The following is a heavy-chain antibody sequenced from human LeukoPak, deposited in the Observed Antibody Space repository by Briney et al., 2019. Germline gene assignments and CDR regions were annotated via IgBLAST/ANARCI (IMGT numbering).Heavy chain of an antibody. CDR3: ARGLPPRRNYDSSGYYSYYFDY. CDR2: ISGYNGNT. J-gene: IGHJ4*02. CDR1: GYTFTNYG. D-gene: IGHD3-22*01. V-gene: IGHV1-18*01. Sequence: ASVKLSCKASGYTFTNYGISWVRQAPGQGLEWMGWISGYNGNTKYAQKLQGRVTMTTDTSTSTAYMELRSLRSDDTAVYYFARGLPPRRNYDSSGYYSYYFDYWGQGTLVTVSS.